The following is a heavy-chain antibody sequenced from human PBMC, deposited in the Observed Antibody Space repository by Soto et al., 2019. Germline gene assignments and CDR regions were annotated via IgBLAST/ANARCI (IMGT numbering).Heavy chain of an antibody. CDR1: GGSISSYY. CDR2: IYYSGST. CDR3: ARDRGYSVYDY. D-gene: IGHD5-12*01. Sequence: SETLSLTCTVSGGSISSYYWSWIRQPPGKGLEWIGYIYYSGSTNYNPSLKSRVTISVDTPKNQFSLKLSSVTAADTAVYYCARDRGYSVYDYWGQGTPVTVSS. J-gene: IGHJ4*02. V-gene: IGHV4-59*01.